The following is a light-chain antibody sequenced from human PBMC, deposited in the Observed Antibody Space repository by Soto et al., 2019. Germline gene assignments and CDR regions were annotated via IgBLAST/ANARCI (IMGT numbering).Light chain of an antibody. J-gene: IGKJ1*01. Sequence: DIQLTQSPSTLSAYVGDIFTITCRASQSLNNRLAWYPQKPGKAPKLRIYDASTLESGVSSRFSGTGSETECTLVITDLQAEELATYFCHQYKTYSTFGEGTKVDIK. CDR2: DAS. CDR3: HQYKTYST. CDR1: QSLNNR. V-gene: IGKV1-5*01.